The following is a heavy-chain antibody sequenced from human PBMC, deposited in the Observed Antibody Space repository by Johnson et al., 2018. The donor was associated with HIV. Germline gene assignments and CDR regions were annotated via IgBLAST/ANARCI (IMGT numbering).Heavy chain of an antibody. V-gene: IGHV3-20*04. CDR1: GFTFDDYG. J-gene: IGHJ3*02. D-gene: IGHD5-24*01. Sequence: VQLVESGGGVIRPGGSLRLSCAASGFTFDDYGMSWVSQVPGKGLEWVSGINWNGDSTGYADSVKGRFAISRDNAKNSLYLQMSSLRAEDTALFYCAKDEGDGYRHDAFDIWGQGTMVTVSS. CDR3: AKDEGDGYRHDAFDI. CDR2: INWNGDST.